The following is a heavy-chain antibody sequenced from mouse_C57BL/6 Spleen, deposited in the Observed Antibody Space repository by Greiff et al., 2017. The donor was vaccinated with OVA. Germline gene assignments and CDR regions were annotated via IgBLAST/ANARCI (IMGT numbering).Heavy chain of an antibody. CDR3: ESSTTVVATPYRYFDD. J-gene: IGHJ1*03. V-gene: IGHV1-52*01. Sequence: QVQLQQPGAELVRPGSSVKLSCKASGYTFTSYWMHWVKQRPIQGLEWIGNIDPSDSETHYNQTFKDKATLTVDKSSSTAYMQLSSMTSEDSAVYYGESSTTVVATPYRYFDDGGTGTTVT. CDR1: GYTFTSYW. CDR2: IDPSDSET. D-gene: IGHD1-1*01.